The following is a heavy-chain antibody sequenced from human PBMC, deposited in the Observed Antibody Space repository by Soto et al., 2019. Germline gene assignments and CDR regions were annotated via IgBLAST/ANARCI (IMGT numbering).Heavy chain of an antibody. V-gene: IGHV1-69*13. Sequence: ASVKVSCKASGGTFSSYAISWVRQAPGQGLEWMGGIIPIFGTANYAQKFQGRVTITADESTSTAYMELSSLRSEDTAVYYCAREGSGTNWFDPWGQGTLVTVSS. J-gene: IGHJ5*02. CDR2: IIPIFGTA. CDR3: AREGSGTNWFDP. D-gene: IGHD1-1*01. CDR1: GGTFSSYA.